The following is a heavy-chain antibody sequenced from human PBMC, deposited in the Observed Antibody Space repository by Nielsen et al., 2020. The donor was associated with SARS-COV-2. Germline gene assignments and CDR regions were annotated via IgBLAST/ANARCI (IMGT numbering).Heavy chain of an antibody. V-gene: IGHV3-23*01. D-gene: IGHD4/OR15-4a*01. Sequence: GESLKISCAASGFTFSSYVMSWVRQAPGKGLEWVSGISNSDDSTYYADSVKGRFTISRDNSKNTLFLQMNSLRAEDTAIYYCAKAEGGAAGANVDYWGQGTLVSVSS. CDR1: GFTFSSYV. CDR3: AKAEGGAAGANVDY. CDR2: ISNSDDST. J-gene: IGHJ4*02.